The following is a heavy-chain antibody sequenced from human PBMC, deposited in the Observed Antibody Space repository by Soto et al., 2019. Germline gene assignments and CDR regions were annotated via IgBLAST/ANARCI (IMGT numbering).Heavy chain of an antibody. CDR3: ARGPDTGAFDY. D-gene: IGHD7-27*01. CDR2: INPNNGDT. Sequence: QVQLVQSGAEVQKPGASVKVSCRASVYTFKVYFLHWMRQAPGPGLEWMGWINPNNGDTMYAQKFRGRVTMTRDTSIDTVYMDLSSLTSDDTAVYYCARGPDTGAFDYWGQGALVTVSS. CDR1: VYTFKVYF. V-gene: IGHV1-2*02. J-gene: IGHJ4*02.